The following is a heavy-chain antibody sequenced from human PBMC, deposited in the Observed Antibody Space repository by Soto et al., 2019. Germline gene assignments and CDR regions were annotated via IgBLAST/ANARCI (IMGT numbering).Heavy chain of an antibody. V-gene: IGHV1-69*02. D-gene: IGHD3-10*01. CDR2: INPILSMS. CDR1: GDTFNFYS. Sequence: QVQLVQSGAEVKKPGSSVRVSCKASGDTFNFYSINWVRQAPGLGLEWMGRINPILSMSNYAQRVQGRVTMTADKSTSTAYMELSSLRSEDTAMYYCASSSGSGYRAFDSWGQGALVTVSS. CDR3: ASSSGSGYRAFDS. J-gene: IGHJ4*02.